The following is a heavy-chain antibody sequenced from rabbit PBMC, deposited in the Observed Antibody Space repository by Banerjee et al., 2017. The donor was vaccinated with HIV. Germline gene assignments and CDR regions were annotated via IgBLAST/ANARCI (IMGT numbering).Heavy chain of an antibody. CDR1: GFSFSTNYW. J-gene: IGHJ4*01. CDR3: VRAGVYAGSSSYTGFDFNL. D-gene: IGHD8-1*01. V-gene: IGHV1S45*01. Sequence: QEQLEESGGDLVKPEGSLTLTCTASGFSFSTNYWICWVRQAPGKGLEWIACIGTGSSATTSYASWAKGRFTISRSTSLNTVDLQMTSLTAADTATYFCVRAGVYAGSSSYTGFDFNLWGPGTLVTVS. CDR2: IGTGSSATT.